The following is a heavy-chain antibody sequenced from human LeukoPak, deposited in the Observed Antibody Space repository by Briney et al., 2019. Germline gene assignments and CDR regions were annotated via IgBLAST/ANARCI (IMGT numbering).Heavy chain of an antibody. Sequence: GGSLRLSCAASGFTFSRYGMNWVRQAPGKGLEWVAVISYDGSNKYYADSVKGRFTISRDNSKNTLYLQMNSLRAEDTAVYYCAKDHGRGIAAAGTLDYWGQGTLVTVSS. J-gene: IGHJ4*02. V-gene: IGHV3-30*18. D-gene: IGHD6-13*01. CDR2: ISYDGSNK. CDR3: AKDHGRGIAAAGTLDY. CDR1: GFTFSRYG.